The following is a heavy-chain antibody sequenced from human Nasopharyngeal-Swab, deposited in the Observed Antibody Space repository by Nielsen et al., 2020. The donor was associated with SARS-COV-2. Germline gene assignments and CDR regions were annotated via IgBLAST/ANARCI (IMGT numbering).Heavy chain of an antibody. CDR3: ARGSSVHAFDV. V-gene: IGHV3-30*03. D-gene: IGHD3-10*01. J-gene: IGHJ3*01. CDR1: GFTFSFFG. Sequence: GESLKISCAASGFTFSFFGMHWVRQAPGKGLEWVATISYDGSDKRYVDSVKGRFTVSRDNSKNTLFLEMDSLRAEDTAVYYCARGSSVHAFDVWGQGTEVTVSS. CDR2: ISYDGSDK.